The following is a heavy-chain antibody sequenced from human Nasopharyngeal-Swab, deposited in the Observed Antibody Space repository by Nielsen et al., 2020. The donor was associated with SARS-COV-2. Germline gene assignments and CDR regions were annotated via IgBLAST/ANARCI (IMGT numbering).Heavy chain of an antibody. J-gene: IGHJ5*02. Sequence: GESLKISCAVSGFTFSDYYMSWIRQAPGKGLVWVSRTDENARTTNYADSVKGRFTISRDNAKNTLYLQMNSLRVEDTGLYYCARDVAGADSAWGQGTLVTVSS. V-gene: IGHV3-74*01. D-gene: IGHD2-21*01. CDR1: GFTFSDYY. CDR3: ARDVAGADSA. CDR2: TDENARTT.